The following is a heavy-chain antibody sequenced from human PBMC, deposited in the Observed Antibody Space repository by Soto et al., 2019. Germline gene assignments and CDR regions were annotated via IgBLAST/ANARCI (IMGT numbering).Heavy chain of an antibody. D-gene: IGHD3-22*01. Sequence: QVQLVQSGAEVRKPGSSVKVSCKASGGTFSRHAISWVRQAPGQGLEWMGGIIPIFGTANHAQKFQGRVMIIADEATSRVYMELSSLRSEDTAMYYCARGWGYDSNDYYYAYWGQGTLVIVSS. CDR3: ARGWGYDSNDYYYAY. CDR2: IIPIFGTA. CDR1: GGTFSRHA. V-gene: IGHV1-69*01. J-gene: IGHJ4*02.